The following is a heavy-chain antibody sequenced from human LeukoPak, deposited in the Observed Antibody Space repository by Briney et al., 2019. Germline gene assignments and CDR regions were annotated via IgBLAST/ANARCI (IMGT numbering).Heavy chain of an antibody. CDR1: GGSFSGYY. CDR2: INHSGST. J-gene: IGHJ4*02. Sequence: SETLSLTCAVQGGSFSGYYWSWIRQPPGKGLEWIGEINHSGSTNYNPSLKSRVTISKDTSKNQFSLRLSSVTAADTAVYYCARGYGSGSYWVYWGQGTLVTVSS. CDR3: ARGYGSGSYWVY. V-gene: IGHV4-34*01. D-gene: IGHD3-10*01.